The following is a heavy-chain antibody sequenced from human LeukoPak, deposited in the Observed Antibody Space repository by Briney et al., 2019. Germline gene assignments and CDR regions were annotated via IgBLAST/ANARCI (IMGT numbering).Heavy chain of an antibody. D-gene: IGHD1-26*01. CDR3: ARYTRGRNGMDV. J-gene: IGHJ6*02. V-gene: IGHV4-59*08. CDR2: IYYSGST. Sequence: SETLSLTCTVSGGSITSYYWSWIRQPPGKGLEWIGYIYYSGSTNYNPSLKSRVTISVDTSKNQSSLKLSSVTAADTAVYYCARYTRGRNGMDVWGQGTTVTVSS. CDR1: GGSITSYY.